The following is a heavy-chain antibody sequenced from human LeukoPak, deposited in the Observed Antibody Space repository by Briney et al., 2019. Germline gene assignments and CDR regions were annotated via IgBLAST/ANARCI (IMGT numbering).Heavy chain of an antibody. CDR2: ISTSGSI. D-gene: IGHD2-2*02. Sequence: SETLSLTCTVSGGSISSGSYYWSWIRQPAGKGLEWIGRISTSGSINYNPSLKSRVTISVDTSKNQFSLKLSSVTAADTAVYYCARNRWDVVLFPAAIAKYYYYYMDVWGKGTTVTVSS. CDR3: ARNRWDVVLFPAAIAKYYYYYMDV. J-gene: IGHJ6*03. V-gene: IGHV4-61*02. CDR1: GGSISSGSYY.